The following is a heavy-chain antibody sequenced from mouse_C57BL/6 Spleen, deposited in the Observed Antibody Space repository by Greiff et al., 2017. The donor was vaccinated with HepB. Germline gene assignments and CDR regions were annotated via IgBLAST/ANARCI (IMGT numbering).Heavy chain of an antibody. D-gene: IGHD3-1*01. Sequence: DVKLVESEGGLVQPGSSMKLSCTASGFTFSDYYMAWVRQVPEKGLEWVANINYDGSSTYYLDSLKSRFIISRDNAKNILYLQMSSLKSEDTATYYCAREGIGDAMDYWGQGTSVTVSS. CDR2: INYDGSST. CDR1: GFTFSDYY. CDR3: AREGIGDAMDY. V-gene: IGHV5-16*01. J-gene: IGHJ4*01.